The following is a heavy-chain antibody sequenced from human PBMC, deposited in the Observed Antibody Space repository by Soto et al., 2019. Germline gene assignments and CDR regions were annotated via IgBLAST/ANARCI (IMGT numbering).Heavy chain of an antibody. CDR1: GFTFSTFN. V-gene: IGHV3-48*01. D-gene: IGHD2-15*01. Sequence: PGGSLRLSCAASGFTFSTFNMNWVRQAPGQGLEWLSYIGSSGATILYADSVKGRFTISRDNAKNSLWLQMNSLRAEDMAVYYCVRAVCGGSCSEEVFDYWGRGTLVTVSS. CDR3: VRAVCGGSCSEEVFDY. J-gene: IGHJ4*02. CDR2: IGSSGATI.